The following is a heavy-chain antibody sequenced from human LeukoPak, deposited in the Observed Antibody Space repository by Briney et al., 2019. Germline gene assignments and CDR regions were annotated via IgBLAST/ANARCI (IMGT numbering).Heavy chain of an antibody. J-gene: IGHJ3*02. CDR3: AREGGVVARVFAAFDI. V-gene: IGHV4-4*07. Sequence: SETLSLTCTVSGGSISSYYWSWIRQPAGKGLEWIGRIYTSGSTNYNPSLKSRVTMSVDTSKNQFSLKLSSVTAADTAVYYCAREGGVVARVFAAFDIWRQGTMVTVSS. D-gene: IGHD5-12*01. CDR1: GGSISSYY. CDR2: IYTSGST.